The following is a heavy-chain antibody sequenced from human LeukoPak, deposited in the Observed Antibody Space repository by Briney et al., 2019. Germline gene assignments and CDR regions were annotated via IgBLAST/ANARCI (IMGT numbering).Heavy chain of an antibody. CDR3: AKIHYYESSGYLEY. CDR1: GFTFSNYG. Sequence: GRSLRLSCAASGFTFSNYGMHWVRQAPGKGLEWVAVIGHDGDNKYYADSVRGRFTISRDNSKSTLFLQMNSLRAEDTAVYYCAKIHYYESSGYLEYWGQGTLVTVSS. CDR2: IGHDGDNK. V-gene: IGHV3-33*06. J-gene: IGHJ4*02. D-gene: IGHD3-22*01.